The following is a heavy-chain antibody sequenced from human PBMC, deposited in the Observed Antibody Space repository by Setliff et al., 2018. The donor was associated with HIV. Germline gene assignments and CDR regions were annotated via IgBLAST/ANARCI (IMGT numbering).Heavy chain of an antibody. CDR2: VYFSASS. CDR3: ARLWGRTSGWRGNGY. Sequence: SETLSLTCTVSGGSINSGSHLWSWIRQHPEKGLEWIGHVYFSASSTYNPTLKTRASISSDMSQNQFSLRLNSVTAADTAVYYCARLWGRTSGWRGNGYWGQGILVTVSS. J-gene: IGHJ4*02. CDR1: GGSINSGSHL. V-gene: IGHV4-31*03. D-gene: IGHD6-19*01.